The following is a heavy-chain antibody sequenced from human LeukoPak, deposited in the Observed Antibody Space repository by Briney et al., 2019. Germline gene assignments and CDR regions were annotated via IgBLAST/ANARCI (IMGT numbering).Heavy chain of an antibody. CDR2: IYYSGST. J-gene: IGHJ4*02. CDR1: GGSISSYY. Sequence: SETLSLTCTVSGGSISSYYWSWIRQPPGKGLEWIGYIYYSGSTNYNPSLKSRVTISVDTSKNQFSLKLSSVTAADTAVCYCARVSYGDYVSLFDYWGQGTLVTVSS. CDR3: ARVSYGDYVSLFDY. V-gene: IGHV4-59*01. D-gene: IGHD4-17*01.